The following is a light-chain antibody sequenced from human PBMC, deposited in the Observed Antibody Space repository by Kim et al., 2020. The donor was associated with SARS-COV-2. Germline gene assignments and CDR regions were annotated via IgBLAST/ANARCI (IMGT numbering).Light chain of an antibody. V-gene: IGKV1-39*01. CDR3: QQRYNSPYP. Sequence: SASVRDRITITCRGSQTISTYLNLYQQKPGKAPKLLFFSASKLQGGVPSRFRCSGSGTDFTLTISGLQPEDFAIYYFQQRYNSPYPFGQGTKLEI. CDR2: SAS. J-gene: IGKJ2*01. CDR1: QTISTY.